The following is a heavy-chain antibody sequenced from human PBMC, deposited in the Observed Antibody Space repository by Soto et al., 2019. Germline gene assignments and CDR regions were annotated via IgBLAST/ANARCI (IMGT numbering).Heavy chain of an antibody. Sequence: GGSLRLSCAASGFTFSSYGMHWVRQAPGKGLEWVAVISYDGSNKYYADSVKGRFTISRDNSKNTLYLQMNSLRAEDTAVYYCAKPEYCSSTSCAYKDYYYYYMDVWGKGTTVTVSS. V-gene: IGHV3-30*18. CDR1: GFTFSSYG. D-gene: IGHD2-2*01. CDR2: ISYDGSNK. CDR3: AKPEYCSSTSCAYKDYYYYYMDV. J-gene: IGHJ6*03.